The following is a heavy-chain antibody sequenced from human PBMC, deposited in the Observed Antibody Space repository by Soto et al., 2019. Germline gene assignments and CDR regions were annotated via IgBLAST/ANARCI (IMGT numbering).Heavy chain of an antibody. Sequence: GGSLRLSCAASGFTFSSYAMHWVRQAPGKGLEWVAVISYDGSNKYYADSVKGRFTISRDNSKNTLYLQMNSLRAEDTAVYYCARVGWNDDYYYYGMDVWGQGTTVTVSS. CDR1: GFTFSSYA. CDR3: ARVGWNDDYYYYGMDV. V-gene: IGHV3-30-3*01. CDR2: ISYDGSNK. D-gene: IGHD1-1*01. J-gene: IGHJ6*02.